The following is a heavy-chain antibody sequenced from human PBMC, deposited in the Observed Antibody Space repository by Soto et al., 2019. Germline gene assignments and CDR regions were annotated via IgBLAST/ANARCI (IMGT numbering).Heavy chain of an antibody. V-gene: IGHV2-70*13. J-gene: IGHJ6*02. CDR2: IERDDDDK. Sequence: VSGPTLVNPTETLTLTCTFSGFSLTSPGMCVSWIRQPPGKALEWLALIERDDDDKYCSTSLKTRLTISKDTRKNQVVLTMANMDPADTGTYYCARSIRGPRRFNGMDVWGQGTTVTVSS. CDR3: ARSIRGPRRFNGMDV. D-gene: IGHD1-20*01. CDR1: GFSLTSPGMC.